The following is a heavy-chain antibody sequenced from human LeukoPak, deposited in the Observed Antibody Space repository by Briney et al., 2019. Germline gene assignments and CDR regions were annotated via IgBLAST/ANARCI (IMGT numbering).Heavy chain of an antibody. CDR1: GFTFSNSW. Sequence: GGSLRLSCVASGFTFSNSWMHWVRQAAGKGLVWVARINSDGSSTTYADSVKGRFTISRDNAKNTLYLQMNGLRVDDTAEYYCTRAYQQHLINWFDPWGQGTLVTVSS. D-gene: IGHD6-13*01. V-gene: IGHV3-74*03. CDR3: TRAYQQHLINWFDP. CDR2: INSDGSST. J-gene: IGHJ5*02.